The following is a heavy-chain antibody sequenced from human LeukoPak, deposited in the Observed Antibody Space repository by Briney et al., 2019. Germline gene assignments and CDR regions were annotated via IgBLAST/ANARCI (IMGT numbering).Heavy chain of an antibody. CDR3: RGMPIYYYYYMDV. V-gene: IGHV4-34*01. CDR1: GGSFSGYY. Sequence: KASETLSLTCAVYGGSFSGYYWSWIRQPPGKGLEWIGEINHSGSTNYNPSLKSRVTRSGDTSKNQFSLRLSSVAAADTAVYYCRGMPIYYYYYMDVWGKGTTVTVSS. J-gene: IGHJ6*03. D-gene: IGHD2-2*01. CDR2: INHSGST.